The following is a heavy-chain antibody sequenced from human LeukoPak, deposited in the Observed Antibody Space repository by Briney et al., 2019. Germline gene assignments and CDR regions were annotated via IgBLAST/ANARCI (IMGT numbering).Heavy chain of an antibody. CDR2: INHSGST. J-gene: IGHJ5*02. V-gene: IGHV4-34*01. CDR3: ARDLGGVTWFDP. Sequence: PSETLSLTCAVYGGSFSGYYWSWIRQPPGKGLEWIGEINHSGSTNYNPSLKSRVTISVDTSKNQFSLKLSSVTAADTAVYYCARDLGGVTWFDPWGQGTLVTVSS. D-gene: IGHD1-26*01. CDR1: GGSFSGYY.